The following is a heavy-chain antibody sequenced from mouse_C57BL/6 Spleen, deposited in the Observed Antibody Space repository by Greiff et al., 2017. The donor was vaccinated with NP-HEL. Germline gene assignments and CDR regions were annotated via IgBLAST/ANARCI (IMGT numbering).Heavy chain of an antibody. Sequence: VQLQQSGAELAKPGASVKLSCKASGYTFTSYWMHWVKQRPGQGLEWIGYINPSSGYTKYNQKFKDKATLTADKSSSTAYMQLSSLTYEDSAVYDCARSTMVTSAWFAYWGQGTLVTVSA. J-gene: IGHJ3*01. D-gene: IGHD2-2*01. V-gene: IGHV1-7*01. CDR3: ARSTMVTSAWFAY. CDR1: GYTFTSYW. CDR2: INPSSGYT.